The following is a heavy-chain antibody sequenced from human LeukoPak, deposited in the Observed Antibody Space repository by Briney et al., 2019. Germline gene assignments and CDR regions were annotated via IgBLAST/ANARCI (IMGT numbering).Heavy chain of an antibody. CDR1: GGSISSAGYS. CDR2: IYHSGST. CDR3: ARLGRYDYFIDY. D-gene: IGHD3-16*01. J-gene: IGHJ4*02. V-gene: IGHV4-30-2*01. Sequence: QTLPLTRAVSGGSISSAGYSWSCIRQPPGKGLEWIGYIYHSGSTYYNSSLKSRVTISVDRSKNQFSLKLTSVTAADTAVYYCARLGRYDYFIDYWGQGTLVTVSS.